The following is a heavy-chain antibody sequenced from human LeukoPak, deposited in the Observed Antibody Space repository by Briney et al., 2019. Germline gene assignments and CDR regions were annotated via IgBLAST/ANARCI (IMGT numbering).Heavy chain of an antibody. J-gene: IGHJ4*02. CDR2: IHASGTT. Sequence: ASETLSLTCNVSGGSISSYFWTWIRQPAGKGLEWIGRIHASGTTNYNSSLKRRVSMSVDTSKNQFSLKLTSVTAADTAVYFCARDGADVYGRAFDYWGQGTLVSVSS. CDR3: ARDGADVYGRAFDY. D-gene: IGHD3-10*01. V-gene: IGHV4-4*07. CDR1: GGSISSYF.